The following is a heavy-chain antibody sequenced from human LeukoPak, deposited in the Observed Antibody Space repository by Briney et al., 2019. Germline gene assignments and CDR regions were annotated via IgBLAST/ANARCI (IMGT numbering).Heavy chain of an antibody. J-gene: IGHJ3*02. CDR1: GYTFTGYH. V-gene: IGHV1-2*06. CDR2: INPNSGGT. CDR3: ARVPAKWELLRNAFDI. D-gene: IGHD1-26*01. Sequence: ASVKVSCKASGYTFTGYHMHWVRQAPGQGLEWMGRINPNSGGTNYAQKFQGRVTMTRDTSISTAYMELSRLRSDDTAVYYCARVPAKWELLRNAFDIWGQGTMVTVSS.